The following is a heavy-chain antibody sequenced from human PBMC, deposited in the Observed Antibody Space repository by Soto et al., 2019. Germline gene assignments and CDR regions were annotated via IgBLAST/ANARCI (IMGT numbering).Heavy chain of an antibody. J-gene: IGHJ6*02. CDR3: AREYYYDSSGYSRPHYSYYGMDV. D-gene: IGHD3-22*01. CDR2: ISAYNGNT. V-gene: IGHV1-18*01. CDR1: GYTFTSYG. Sequence: QVQLVQSGAEVKKPGASVKVSCKASGYTFTSYGISWVRQAPGQGLEWMGWISAYNGNTNYEQKLQGRVTMTTDTSTSTAYMELRSLRSDDTAVYYCAREYYYDSSGYSRPHYSYYGMDVWGQGTTVTVSS.